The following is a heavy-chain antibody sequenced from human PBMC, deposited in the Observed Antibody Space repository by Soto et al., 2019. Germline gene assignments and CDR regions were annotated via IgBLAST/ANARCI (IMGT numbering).Heavy chain of an antibody. Sequence: PSETLSLTCTVSGGSISSYYWSWIRQPPGKGLEWIGYMYNTGSTIYNPSLKSRVTISVDTSKNQFSLKLNSVTAADTAVYYCARGRPRIVATPAAAEYFQHWGQGTLVTVSS. CDR2: MYNTGST. CDR3: ARGRPRIVATPAAAEYFQH. D-gene: IGHD5-12*01. J-gene: IGHJ1*01. V-gene: IGHV4-59*01. CDR1: GGSISSYY.